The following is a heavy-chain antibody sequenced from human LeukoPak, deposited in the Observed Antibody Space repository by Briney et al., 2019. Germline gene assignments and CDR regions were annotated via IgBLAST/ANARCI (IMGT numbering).Heavy chain of an antibody. CDR1: GFTFSTYW. V-gene: IGHV3-7*01. Sequence: PGGSLRLSCAASGFTFSTYWMTWVRQAPGKGLEWVANIKPDGSETYYVDPVKGRFTISRDNAKSFLYLQMNSLRGEDTAVYHCGGFGYEAAVDLWGQGTLVPVSS. CDR3: GGFGYEAAVDL. J-gene: IGHJ4*02. D-gene: IGHD6-13*01. CDR2: IKPDGSET.